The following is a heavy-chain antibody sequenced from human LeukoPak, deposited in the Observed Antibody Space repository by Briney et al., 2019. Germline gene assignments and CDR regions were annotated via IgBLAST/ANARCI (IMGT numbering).Heavy chain of an antibody. D-gene: IGHD2-2*01. Sequence: SETLSLTCAVYGGSFRGYYWSWIRQPPGKGLEWSGEINHSGSTNYNSSLKSRVTISGDTSKNQFSLKLSSVTAADTAVYYCARGGYCGSSSCRRVWFDPWGQGTLGTVSS. V-gene: IGHV4-34*01. J-gene: IGHJ5*02. CDR3: ARGGYCGSSSCRRVWFDP. CDR1: GGSFRGYY. CDR2: INHSGST.